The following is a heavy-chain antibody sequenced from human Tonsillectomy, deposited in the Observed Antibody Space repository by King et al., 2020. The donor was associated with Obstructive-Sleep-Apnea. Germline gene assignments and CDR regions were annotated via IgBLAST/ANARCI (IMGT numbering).Heavy chain of an antibody. CDR3: ATDRTASLDY. Sequence: VQLVDFGGGLVKPGGSLRLSCAASGFTFSSYSLNWVRQAPGKGLEWVSSISSSSCYIYYADSVRGRFTNSRDNAKNSLYLQMNSLRAEDTAVYYCATDRTASLDYWGQGTLATVSS. J-gene: IGHJ4*02. CDR1: GFTFSSYS. CDR2: ISSSSCYI. V-gene: IGHV3-21*01.